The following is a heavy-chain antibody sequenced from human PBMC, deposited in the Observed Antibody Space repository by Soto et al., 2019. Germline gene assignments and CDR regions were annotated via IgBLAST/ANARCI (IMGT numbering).Heavy chain of an antibody. J-gene: IGHJ4*02. Sequence: SETLSLTCTVSGVSISSSSYYWGWIRQTPGKGLEWIGTIYFSGSTYYNPSLKSRVTISVDRSKNQVSLNLTSVTAADTALYYCARHGSYWGPVTLVTVSS. CDR1: GVSISSSSYY. CDR2: IYFSGST. V-gene: IGHV4-39*01. CDR3: ARHGSY.